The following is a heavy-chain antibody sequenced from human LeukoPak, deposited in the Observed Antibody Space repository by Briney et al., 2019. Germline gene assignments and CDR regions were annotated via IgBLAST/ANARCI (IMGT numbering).Heavy chain of an antibody. CDR2: ISGGGGST. CDR3: TNYGGAYGCSSPTCSFFDY. CDR1: GFTFSNRT. D-gene: IGHD2-2*01. Sequence: PGGSLRLSCAASGFTFSNRTMSWVRQAPGKGLEWVSDISGGGGSTFYADSVKGRFTISRDNSKNTLNLQMSSLRNEDTAVYYCTNYGGAYGCSSPTCSFFDYWGQGTLVTVSS. V-gene: IGHV3-23*01. J-gene: IGHJ4*02.